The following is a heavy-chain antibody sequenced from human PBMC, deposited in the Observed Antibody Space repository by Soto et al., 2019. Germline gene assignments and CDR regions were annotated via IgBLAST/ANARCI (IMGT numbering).Heavy chain of an antibody. J-gene: IGHJ6*02. D-gene: IGHD2-8*02. V-gene: IGHV1-69*13. CDR2: IIPILTTP. CDR1: GGTFSIYG. Sequence: SLRVSCKASGGTFSIYGFSWVRQAPGQGPEWIGGIIPILTTPNYAQKFQGRVTTVADESTTTVYMELSSLKFEDTAVYYCATSVGIAPTGEDGMDVWGQGTSVTVSS. CDR3: ATSVGIAPTGEDGMDV.